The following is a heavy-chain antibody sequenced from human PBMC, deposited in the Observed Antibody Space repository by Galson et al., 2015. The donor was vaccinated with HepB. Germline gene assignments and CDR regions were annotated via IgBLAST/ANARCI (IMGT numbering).Heavy chain of an antibody. CDR1: GFTFSNAR. J-gene: IGHJ5*02. Sequence: SLRLSCAASGFTFSNARMNWVRQAPGKGLEWVGRIKTKTDGETTDYGAPVKGRFTISRNDSKNTLYLQMNSLKTEDTGVYYCTAYSSSDGIRSWGQGTLVTVSS. D-gene: IGHD4-11*01. V-gene: IGHV3-15*01. CDR2: IKTKTDGETT. CDR3: TAYSSSDGIRS.